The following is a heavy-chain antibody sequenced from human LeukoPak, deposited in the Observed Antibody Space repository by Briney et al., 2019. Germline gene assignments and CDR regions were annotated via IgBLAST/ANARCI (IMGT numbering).Heavy chain of an antibody. CDR1: GYTFTSYA. CDR3: ARSIGYSSDSDGGYYFDY. CDR2: INAGNGNT. V-gene: IGHV1-3*01. Sequence: ASVNVSCKASGYTFTSYAMHWVRQAPGQRLEWMGWINAGNGNTKYSQKFQGRVTITRDTSASTAYMELSSLRSEDTALYYCARSIGYSSDSDGGYYFDYWGQGTLVTVSS. J-gene: IGHJ4*02. D-gene: IGHD6-19*01.